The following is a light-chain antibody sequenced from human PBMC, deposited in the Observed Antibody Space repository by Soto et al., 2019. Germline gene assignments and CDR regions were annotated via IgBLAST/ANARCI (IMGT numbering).Light chain of an antibody. CDR3: QQGQA. V-gene: IGKV3-20*01. J-gene: IGKJ2*01. CDR1: QSVSSSY. Sequence: EIVLTQSPGTLSLSPGERATLSCRASQSVSSSYLALYQQKPGQAPRLLIYGASSRATGFPDRFSGSGSGTDFTLTISRLEPVDFAVYYCQQGQAFGQGTKLEIK. CDR2: GAS.